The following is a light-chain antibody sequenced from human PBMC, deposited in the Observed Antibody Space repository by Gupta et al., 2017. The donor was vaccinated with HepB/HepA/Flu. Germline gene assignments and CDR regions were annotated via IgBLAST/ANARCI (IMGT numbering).Light chain of an antibody. CDR2: RNN. J-gene: IGLJ2*01. CDR3: AAWDDSLSGVV. CDR1: SSHIGSNY. Sequence: SVLTTPPSASAAPGQRVTISCSGSSSHIGSNYVYWYQQLPGTAPKLLIYRNNQRPSGVPDRFSGSKSGTSASLAISGLRAEDEADYYCAAWDDSLSGVVFGGGTKLTVL. V-gene: IGLV1-47*01.